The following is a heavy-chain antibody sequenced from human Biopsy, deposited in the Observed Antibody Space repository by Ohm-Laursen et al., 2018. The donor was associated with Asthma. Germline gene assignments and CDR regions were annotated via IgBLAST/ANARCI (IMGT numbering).Heavy chain of an antibody. V-gene: IGHV1-69*01. Sequence: SSVKVSCKAPGGTFSNFAISWVRQAPGQGLEWLGGIMTVYGTTNYAQKFQGRVTITADESTSTAYMEVTSLRSEDTAIYYCARCQVGYSSGWSLLLKKIYYSGMDVWGQGTTVTVSS. CDR2: IMTVYGTT. CDR3: ARCQVGYSSGWSLLLKKIYYSGMDV. D-gene: IGHD6-19*01. J-gene: IGHJ6*02. CDR1: GGTFSNFA.